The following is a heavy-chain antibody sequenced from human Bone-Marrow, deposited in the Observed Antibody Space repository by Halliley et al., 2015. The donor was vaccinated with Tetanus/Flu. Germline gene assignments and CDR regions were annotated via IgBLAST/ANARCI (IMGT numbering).Heavy chain of an antibody. CDR1: GGTFSSFS. J-gene: IGHJ6*02. V-gene: IGHV1-69*06. CDR3: ARVTRYFVWLLYEGWNYYHAMDV. Sequence: QLVQSGAEVKKPGSSVKVSCKVSGGTFSSFSITWVRQAPGQGLEWMGGIIPIFGTANLAQKFQGRVTITADKSTDTAYLDLSSLRSEDTATYYCARVTRYFVWLLYEGWNYYHAMDVWGHGTTVIV. CDR2: IIPIFGTA. D-gene: IGHD3-9*01.